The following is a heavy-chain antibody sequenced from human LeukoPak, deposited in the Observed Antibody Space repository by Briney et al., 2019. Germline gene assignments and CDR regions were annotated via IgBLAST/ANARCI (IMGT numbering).Heavy chain of an antibody. CDR2: ISTYNGNT. CDR1: GYTFTSYG. Sequence: GASVKVSCRASGYTFTSYGISWVRQAPGQGLEWMGWISTYNGNTNYAQKVQGRVTMTTDTSTSTAYMELRSLRSDDTAVYYCARDYSSGWPNFDYWGQGTLVTVSS. J-gene: IGHJ4*02. V-gene: IGHV1-18*01. D-gene: IGHD6-19*01. CDR3: ARDYSSGWPNFDY.